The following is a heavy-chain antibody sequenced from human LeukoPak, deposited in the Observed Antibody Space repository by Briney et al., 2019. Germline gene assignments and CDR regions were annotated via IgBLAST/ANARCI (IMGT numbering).Heavy chain of an antibody. V-gene: IGHV1-2*02. CDR3: ARVRLADERAWAY. Sequence: KPGASVKVSCKASGYTFSDFYIHWVRQAPGQGLEYVGWITPKSGDTYSPQRFQSRVTMTRDASISTAYMELSSLRSDDTAVYFCARVRLADERAWAYWGQGTLVTVSS. CDR1: GYTFSDFY. CDR2: ITPKSGDT. J-gene: IGHJ4*02. D-gene: IGHD3-3*02.